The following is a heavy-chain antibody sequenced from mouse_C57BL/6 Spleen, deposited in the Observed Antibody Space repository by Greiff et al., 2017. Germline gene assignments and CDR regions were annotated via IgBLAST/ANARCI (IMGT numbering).Heavy chain of an antibody. CDR1: GYTFTDYE. CDR3: TSHLNYGSSPFAY. CDR2: IDPETGGT. D-gene: IGHD1-1*01. V-gene: IGHV1-15*01. J-gene: IGHJ3*01. Sequence: QVQLQQSGAELVRPGASVTLSCKASGYTFTDYEMHWVKQTPVHGLEWIGAIDPETGGTAYNQKFKGKAILTADKSSSTAYMELRSLTSEDSAVYYCTSHLNYGSSPFAYWGQGTLVTVS.